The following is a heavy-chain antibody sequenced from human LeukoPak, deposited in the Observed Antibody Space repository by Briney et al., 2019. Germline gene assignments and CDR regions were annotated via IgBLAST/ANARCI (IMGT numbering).Heavy chain of an antibody. V-gene: IGHV4-59*12. Sequence: TSETLSLTCTVSGGSISSYYWSWIRQPPGKGLEWIAYISDIGSINYNPSLKSRVTMSVDTSKNQFSLKLSSVIAADTAVYYCARDTHDYSRPGVPFDYWGQGTLVTVSS. J-gene: IGHJ4*02. CDR1: GGSISSYY. CDR2: ISDIGSI. D-gene: IGHD4-11*01. CDR3: ARDTHDYSRPGVPFDY.